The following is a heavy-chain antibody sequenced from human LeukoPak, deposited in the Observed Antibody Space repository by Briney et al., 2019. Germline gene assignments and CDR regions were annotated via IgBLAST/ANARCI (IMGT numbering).Heavy chain of an antibody. Sequence: GRSLRLSCAASGFTFSSYGMHWVRQAPGKGLEWVAVISYDGSNKYYADSVKGRFTISRDNSKNTLYLQMNSLRADDSAVYYCVRGQTNLDNWFDPWGQGTLVTVSS. D-gene: IGHD2-8*01. CDR3: VRGQTNLDNWFDP. CDR2: ISYDGSNK. J-gene: IGHJ5*02. CDR1: GFTFSSYG. V-gene: IGHV3-30*03.